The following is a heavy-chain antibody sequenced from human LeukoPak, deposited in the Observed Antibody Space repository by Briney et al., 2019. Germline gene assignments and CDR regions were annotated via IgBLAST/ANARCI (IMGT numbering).Heavy chain of an antibody. Sequence: ASVKVSCKASGGTFSSYAISWVRQAPGQGLEWMGGIIPIFGTANYAQKLQGRVTMTTDTSTSTAYMELRSLRSDDTAVYYCARDRDDILTGGVDYWGQGTLVTVSS. CDR1: GGTFSSYA. D-gene: IGHD3-9*01. V-gene: IGHV1-69*05. J-gene: IGHJ4*02. CDR2: IIPIFGTA. CDR3: ARDRDDILTGGVDY.